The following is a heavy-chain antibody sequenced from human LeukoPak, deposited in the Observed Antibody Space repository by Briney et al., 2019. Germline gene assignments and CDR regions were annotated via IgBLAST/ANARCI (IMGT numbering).Heavy chain of an antibody. CDR3: ARSLGSCSTTTCYDNWFDP. Sequence: PGGSLRLSCAASGFTFSSYRMNWVRQDPGKGLEWVSSISSSGVYIYYADSLKGRFTISRDNAKDSLYLQMNSLRAEDTAVYYCARSLGSCSTTTCYDNWFDPWGQGTLVTVSS. J-gene: IGHJ5*02. CDR1: GFTFSSYR. CDR2: ISSSGVYI. D-gene: IGHD2-2*01. V-gene: IGHV3-21*01.